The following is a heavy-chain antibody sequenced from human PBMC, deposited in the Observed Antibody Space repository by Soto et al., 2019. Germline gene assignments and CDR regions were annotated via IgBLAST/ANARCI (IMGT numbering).Heavy chain of an antibody. Sequence: PSETLSLTCTVSGGSISGYYWSWIRQPPGKGLEWIGYIYYSGSTSYNPSLKSRLTISLDTSQNQFSLRLKSMTAADTAVYYCARLRVGNIFDPWGQGTLVTVSS. CDR1: GGSISGYY. CDR2: IYYSGST. CDR3: ARLRVGNIFDP. J-gene: IGHJ5*02. V-gene: IGHV4-59*08. D-gene: IGHD3-10*01.